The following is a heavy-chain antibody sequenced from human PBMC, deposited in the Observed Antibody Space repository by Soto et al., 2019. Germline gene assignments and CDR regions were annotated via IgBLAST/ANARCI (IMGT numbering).Heavy chain of an antibody. D-gene: IGHD6-19*01. Sequence: QSQTLSLTCAISGDSVSSNSAAWNWIRQSPSRGLEWLGRTYYRSKWYNDYAVSVKSRITINPDTSKNQFSLQLNSVTPEDTAVYYCARAPLRGGWGSPVRGAFDIWGQGTMVTVSS. CDR1: GDSVSSNSAA. CDR2: TYYRSKWYN. J-gene: IGHJ3*02. V-gene: IGHV6-1*01. CDR3: ARAPLRGGWGSPVRGAFDI.